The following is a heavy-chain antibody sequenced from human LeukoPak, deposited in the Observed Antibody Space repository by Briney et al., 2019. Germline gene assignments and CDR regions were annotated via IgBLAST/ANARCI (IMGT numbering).Heavy chain of an antibody. CDR2: IRFDGSNY. D-gene: IGHD5-18*01. CDR1: GFSFSSYG. J-gene: IGHJ4*02. Sequence: GGSLRLSCAASGFSFSSYGMHWVRQAPGKGLEWVAFIRFDGSNYYYGDSVKGRFTISRDNAKNSLYLQMNSLRAEDTAVYYCARAITNYGYIFDYWGQGTLVTVSS. V-gene: IGHV3-30*02. CDR3: ARAITNYGYIFDY.